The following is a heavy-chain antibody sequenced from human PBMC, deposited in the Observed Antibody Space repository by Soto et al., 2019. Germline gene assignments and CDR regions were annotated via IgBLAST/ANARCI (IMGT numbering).Heavy chain of an antibody. CDR2: TKPDETET. CDR1: GLAFSTYW. CDR3: ATIGDVTFHY. J-gene: IGHJ4*02. Sequence: GSLRLSCTTSGLAFSTYWMAWVRQAPGKGLEWVGNTKPDETETYYADSVEGRFTISRDNAKSSLYLQMNSLRVEDTAVYYCATIGDVTFHYWGQGT. D-gene: IGHD4-4*01. V-gene: IGHV3-7*02.